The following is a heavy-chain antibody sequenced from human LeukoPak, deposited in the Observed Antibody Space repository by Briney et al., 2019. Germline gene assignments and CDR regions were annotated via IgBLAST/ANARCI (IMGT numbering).Heavy chain of an antibody. CDR1: GFIVNGKY. D-gene: IGHD6-13*01. V-gene: IGHV3-53*01. Sequence: PGGSLRLSCAASGFIVNGKYMSWVRQAPGKGLEWVSGIHTNDKTYYADSVQGRFTISRDNSKNTLFLQMNTLIAEDTAVYYCATRIAAGGLFFFDYWGQGTLVTVSS. CDR3: ATRIAAGGLFFFDY. J-gene: IGHJ4*02. CDR2: IHTNDKT.